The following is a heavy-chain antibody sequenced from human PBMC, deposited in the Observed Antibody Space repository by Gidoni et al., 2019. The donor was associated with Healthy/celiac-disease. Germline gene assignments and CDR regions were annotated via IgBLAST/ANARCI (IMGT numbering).Heavy chain of an antibody. D-gene: IGHD1-26*01. CDR2: IIPIFGTA. CDR3: ARDRQESGSYDY. CDR1: GGPLSSYA. Sequence: QVQLVQSGAEVKKPGSSAKVSFKAAGGPLSSYAISWVRQSPGQGLEWMGGIIPIFGTANYAQKVQGRVTITADESTSTAYMWLSSLRAEDTAVYYCARDRQESGSYDYWGQGTLVTVSS. J-gene: IGHJ4*02. V-gene: IGHV1-69*01.